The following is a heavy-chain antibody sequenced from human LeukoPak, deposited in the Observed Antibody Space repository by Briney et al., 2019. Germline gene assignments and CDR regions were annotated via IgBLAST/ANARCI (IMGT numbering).Heavy chain of an antibody. V-gene: IGHV3-7*01. CDR1: GFTFSSYW. CDR3: ARRHYDILTGYYHDY. Sequence: GGSLRLSCAASGFTFSSYWMSWVRQAPGKGLEWVANIKKDESEKYYVDSVKGRFTISRDNAKKSLYLQMNSLRAEDTAVYYCARRHYDILTGYYHDYWGQGTLVTVSS. J-gene: IGHJ4*02. CDR2: IKKDESEK. D-gene: IGHD3-9*01.